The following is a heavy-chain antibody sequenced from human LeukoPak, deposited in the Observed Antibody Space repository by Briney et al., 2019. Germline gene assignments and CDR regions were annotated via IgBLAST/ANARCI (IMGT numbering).Heavy chain of an antibody. J-gene: IGHJ4*02. CDR2: IWYDGSKK. CDR3: AGVDYYSSGNFEY. V-gene: IGHV3-33*01. CDR1: GFIFTNYG. D-gene: IGHD3-10*01. Sequence: GGSLRLSCAASGFIFTNYGMHWVRQAPGKGLEWVTVIWYDGSKKDYADPVKGRFTISRDNSKNTLYLQMNSLRAEDTAVYYCAGVDYYSSGNFEYWGQGTLVTVSS.